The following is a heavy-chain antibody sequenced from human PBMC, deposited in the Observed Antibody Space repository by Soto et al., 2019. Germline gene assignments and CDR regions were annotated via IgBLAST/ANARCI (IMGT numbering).Heavy chain of an antibody. V-gene: IGHV3-21*01. Sequence: GGSLILSCVASGFMFTKSTMNWVRQAPGKGLEWVSSITSASDYIFYADSVKGRFTISRDNANNSLYLQMNSLRAEDTAVYYCASVGTGSSTPLDIWGQAKRVTVS. CDR1: GFMFTKST. CDR3: ASVGTGSSTPLDI. CDR2: ITSASDYI. D-gene: IGHD1-1*01. J-gene: IGHJ3*02.